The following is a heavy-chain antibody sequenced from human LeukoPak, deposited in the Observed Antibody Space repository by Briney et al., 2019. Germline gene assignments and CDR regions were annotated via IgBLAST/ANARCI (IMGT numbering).Heavy chain of an antibody. D-gene: IGHD6-13*01. CDR2: IYHSGST. V-gene: IGHV4-30-2*01. J-gene: IGHJ2*01. CDR3: ARAAATGYWYFDL. Sequence: SQTLSLTCAVSGGSISSGGYSWSWIRQPPGKGLEWIGYIYHSGSTYYNPSLKSRVTISVDRSKNQFSLKLSSVTAADTAVYYCARAAATGYWYFDLWGRGTLVTVSS. CDR1: GGSISSGGYS.